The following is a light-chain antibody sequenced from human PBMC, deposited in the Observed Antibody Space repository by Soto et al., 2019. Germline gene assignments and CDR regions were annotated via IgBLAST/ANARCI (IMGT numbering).Light chain of an antibody. Sequence: EVVMTQSPATLSVSPGERATLSCRASQSVGSKLAWYQQKPGQAPRLLIFDAFTRATGIPAMFIGSGSGKAFTLFISSLQSEDFAVYYCQQYNNWPPLTFGGGTKVEI. J-gene: IGKJ4*01. CDR2: DAF. CDR3: QQYNNWPPLT. CDR1: QSVGSK. V-gene: IGKV3-15*01.